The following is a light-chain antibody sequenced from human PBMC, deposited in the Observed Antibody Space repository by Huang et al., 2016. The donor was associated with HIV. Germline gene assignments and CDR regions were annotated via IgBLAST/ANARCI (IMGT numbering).Light chain of an antibody. CDR2: WAS. Sequence: DIEMTQSPDSLTVSLGARAIINCQSSQAVLKNSNKKNYLAWYQQRPGQPPKVLIDWASSRESGVPDRFSGSGSGTDFNLTISSLQPEDLAVYYCQQYYSPPYTFGQGTRLEI. V-gene: IGKV4-1*01. CDR1: QAVLKNSNKKNY. J-gene: IGKJ2*01. CDR3: QQYYSPPYT.